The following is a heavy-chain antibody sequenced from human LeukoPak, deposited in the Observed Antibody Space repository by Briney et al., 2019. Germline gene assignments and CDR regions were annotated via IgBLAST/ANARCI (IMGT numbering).Heavy chain of an antibody. CDR1: GGSISSSSYY. V-gene: IGHV4-39*07. Sequence: SETLSLTCTVSGGSISSSSYYWGWIRQPPGKGLEWIGSIYYSGSTYYNPSLKSQVTTSVDTSKNQFSLKLSSVTAADTAVYYCAREPRIAAAGRIWGQGTLVTVSS. D-gene: IGHD6-13*01. J-gene: IGHJ4*02. CDR2: IYYSGST. CDR3: AREPRIAAAGRI.